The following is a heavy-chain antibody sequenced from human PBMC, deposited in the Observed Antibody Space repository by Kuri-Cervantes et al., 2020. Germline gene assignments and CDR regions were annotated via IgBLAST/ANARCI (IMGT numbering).Heavy chain of an antibody. CDR3: ARGMHDYGGLNFDY. CDR2: ISAYNGNT. V-gene: IGHV1-18*04. D-gene: IGHD4-23*01. CDR1: GYSFTSYW. J-gene: IGHJ4*02. Sequence: GGSLRLSCKGSGYSFTSYWIGWVCQAPGQGLEWMGWISAYNGNTNYAQKLQGRVTMTTDTSTSTAYMELRSLRSDDTAVYYCARGMHDYGGLNFDYWGQGTLVTVSS.